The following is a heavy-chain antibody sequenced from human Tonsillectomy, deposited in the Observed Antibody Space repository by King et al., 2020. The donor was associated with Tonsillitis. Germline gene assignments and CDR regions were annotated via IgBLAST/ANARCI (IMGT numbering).Heavy chain of an antibody. CDR1: GGSISSSY. D-gene: IGHD3-16*02. J-gene: IGHJ3*02. CDR2: IYYSGST. Sequence: QLQESGPGLVKPSETLSLTCTVSGGSISSSYWSWIRQPPGKGLEWIGYIYYSGSTNYNPSLKSRVTISVDTSKNQFSLKLSSVTAAETAVYYCARDWGSYDYVWGSYRSNAFDIWGQGTMVTVSS. V-gene: IGHV4-59*01. CDR3: ARDWGSYDYVWGSYRSNAFDI.